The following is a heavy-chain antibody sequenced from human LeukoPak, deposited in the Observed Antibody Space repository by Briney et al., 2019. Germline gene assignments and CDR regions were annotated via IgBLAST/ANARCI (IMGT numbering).Heavy chain of an antibody. CDR2: IYTSGST. V-gene: IGHV4-4*07. D-gene: IGHD5-18*01. Sequence: SETLSLTCTVSGGSISSYYWSWFRQPAGKGLEWIGRIYTSGSTNYNPSLKSRVTMSVDTSKNQFSLKLSSVTAADTAVYYCARDVDTAMVTGSSWYNYYFDYWGQGTLVTVSS. CDR1: GGSISSYY. J-gene: IGHJ4*02. CDR3: ARDVDTAMVTGSSWYNYYFDY.